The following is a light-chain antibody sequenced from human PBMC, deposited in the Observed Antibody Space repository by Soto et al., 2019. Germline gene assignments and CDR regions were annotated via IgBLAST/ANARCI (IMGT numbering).Light chain of an antibody. CDR3: QQYYSIPLT. V-gene: IGKV4-1*01. J-gene: IGKJ4*01. CDR1: RSVLYSSNNKNY. Sequence: DIVMTQSPDSLAVSLGERATMNCKCSRSVLYSSNNKNYLAWYQQKPGQPPKLLIYWASTRESGAPDRFSGSGSGTDFTLTISSLQAEDVAVYYRQQYYSIPLTFGGGTKV. CDR2: WAS.